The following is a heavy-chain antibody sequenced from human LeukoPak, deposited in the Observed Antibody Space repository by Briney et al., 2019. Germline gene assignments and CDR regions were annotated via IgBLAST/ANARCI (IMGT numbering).Heavy chain of an antibody. Sequence: ASVKVSCKTSGYTFNSYGINWVRQAPGQGLEWMGIINPSGGSTSYAQKFQGRVTMTRDTSTSTVYMELSSLRSEDTAVYYCARALEEGAAAGSDYWGQGTLVTVSS. CDR1: GYTFNSYG. J-gene: IGHJ4*02. V-gene: IGHV1-46*02. CDR3: ARALEEGAAAGSDY. CDR2: INPSGGST. D-gene: IGHD6-13*01.